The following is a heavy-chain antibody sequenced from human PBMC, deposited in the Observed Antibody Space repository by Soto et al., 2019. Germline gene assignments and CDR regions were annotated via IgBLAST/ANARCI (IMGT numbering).Heavy chain of an antibody. CDR3: ARDTSMVRGVIDNWFDP. CDR1: GGTFSSYA. V-gene: IGHV1-69*01. CDR2: IIPMYGPA. J-gene: IGHJ5*02. D-gene: IGHD3-10*01. Sequence: QVPLVQSGAEVKKPGSSMTVSCKASGGTFSSYAIHWVRQAPGQGLEWMGGIIPMYGPAKYAQRFQGRVTITADESTTTVYMELTSLTSQDTAVYYCARDTSMVRGVIDNWFDPWGHGTLVTVSS.